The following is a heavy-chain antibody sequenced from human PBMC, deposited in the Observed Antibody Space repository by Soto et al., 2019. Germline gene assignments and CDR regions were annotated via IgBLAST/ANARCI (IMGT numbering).Heavy chain of an antibody. V-gene: IGHV1-8*01. Sequence: ASVKVSCKASGYTFTSYDINWVRQATGQGLEWMGWMNPNSGNTGYAQKFQGRVTMTRNTSISTAYMELSSLRSEDTAVYYCARASYYDFWSGFLYYYGMDVWGQGTTVTVSS. CDR1: GYTFTSYD. CDR3: ARASYYDFWSGFLYYYGMDV. D-gene: IGHD3-3*01. CDR2: MNPNSGNT. J-gene: IGHJ6*02.